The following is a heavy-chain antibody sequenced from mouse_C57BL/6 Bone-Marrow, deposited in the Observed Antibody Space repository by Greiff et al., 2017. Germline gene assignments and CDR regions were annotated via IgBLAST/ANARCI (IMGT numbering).Heavy chain of an antibody. D-gene: IGHD2-3*01. Sequence: VQLQQSGAELVRPGASVKLSCTASGFNIKDDYMHWVKQRPEQGLEWIGWIDPENGDTEYASKFQGKATITADTSSNTAYLQLSSLTSEDTAVYYCTTVGDDGYYDAMDYWGQGTSVTVSS. V-gene: IGHV14-4*01. CDR2: IDPENGDT. J-gene: IGHJ4*01. CDR1: GFNIKDDY. CDR3: TTVGDDGYYDAMDY.